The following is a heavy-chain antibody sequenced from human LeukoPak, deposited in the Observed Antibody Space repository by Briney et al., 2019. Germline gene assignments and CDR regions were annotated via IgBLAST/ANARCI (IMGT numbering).Heavy chain of an antibody. Sequence: GGSLRLSCAPSGFTFDNFAMTWVRQAPGKGLGWVSEITGSGGSTHYADSVKGRFTISRDNSKNTLYLQMNSLRAEDTAIYYCARELFDFDYWGQGTLVTVSS. CDR2: ITGSGGST. CDR1: GFTFDNFA. CDR3: ARELFDFDY. J-gene: IGHJ4*02. V-gene: IGHV3-23*01. D-gene: IGHD3-10*01.